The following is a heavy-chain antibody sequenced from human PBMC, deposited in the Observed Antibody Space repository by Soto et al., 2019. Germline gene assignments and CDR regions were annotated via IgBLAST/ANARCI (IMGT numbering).Heavy chain of an antibody. V-gene: IGHV4-31*03. Sequence: QVQLQESGPGLVKPSQTLSLTCTVSGGSITSGAYYWSWIRQHPGKGLEWIGSIYYRGTTYYNPSLRCRLTISIDTSEFQFSLKLSSVTAADTAVYYCARSVGTIYSYWGQGTLVTVSS. CDR1: GGSITSGAYY. D-gene: IGHD5-12*01. CDR2: IYYRGTT. CDR3: ARSVGTIYSY. J-gene: IGHJ4*02.